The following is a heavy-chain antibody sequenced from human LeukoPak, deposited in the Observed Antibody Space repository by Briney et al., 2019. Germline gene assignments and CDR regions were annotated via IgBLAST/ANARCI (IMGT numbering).Heavy chain of an antibody. J-gene: IGHJ4*02. V-gene: IGHV1-18*01. CDR3: ARESPNRVSVAGTVLDY. CDR1: GYTFTSYG. Sequence: GASVKVSCKASGYTFTSYGISWVRQAPGQGLEWMGWISAYNGNTNYAQKLQGRVTMTTDTSTSTAYMELRSLRSDDTAVYYCARESPNRVSVAGTVLDYWGQGTLVTVSS. D-gene: IGHD6-19*01. CDR2: ISAYNGNT.